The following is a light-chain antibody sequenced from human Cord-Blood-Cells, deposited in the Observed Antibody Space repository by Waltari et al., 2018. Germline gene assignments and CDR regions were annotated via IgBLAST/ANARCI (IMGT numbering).Light chain of an antibody. J-gene: IGKJ1*01. CDR1: RSVSSN. CDR2: GAS. CDR3: QQYNNWPPWT. Sequence: PATLSVSPGERATLSCRASRSVSSNLAWYQQKPGQAPRLLIYGASTRATGIPARFSGSGSGTEFTLTISSLQSEDFAVYYCQQYNNWPPWTFGQGTKVEIK. V-gene: IGKV3-15*01.